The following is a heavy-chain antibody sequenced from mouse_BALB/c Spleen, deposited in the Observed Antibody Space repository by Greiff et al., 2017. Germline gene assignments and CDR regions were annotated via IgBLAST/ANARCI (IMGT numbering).Heavy chain of an antibody. V-gene: IGHV5-6*01. CDR3: ARLGDYGYFDV. D-gene: IGHD4-1*01. Sequence: EVKLMESGGDLVKPGGSLKLSCAASGFTFSSYGMSWVRQTPDKRLEWVATISSGGSYTYYPDSVKGRFTISRDNAKNTLYLQMSSLKSEDTAMYYCARLGDYGYFDVWGAGTTVTVSS. CDR1: GFTFSSYG. CDR2: ISSGGSYT. J-gene: IGHJ1*01.